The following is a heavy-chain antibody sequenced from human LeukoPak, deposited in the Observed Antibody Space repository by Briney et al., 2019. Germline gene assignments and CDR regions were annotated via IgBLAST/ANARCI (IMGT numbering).Heavy chain of an antibody. CDR1: GFTFSSYS. V-gene: IGHV3-21*01. CDR3: ASYSGYDHYYYYGMDV. J-gene: IGHJ6*02. D-gene: IGHD5-12*01. Sequence: GGSLRLSCAASGFTFSSYSMNWVRQAPGKGLEWVSSISSSSSYIYYADSVKGRFTISRDNAKNSLYLQVNSLRAEDTAVYYCASYSGYDHYYYYGMDVWGQGTTVTVSS. CDR2: ISSSSSYI.